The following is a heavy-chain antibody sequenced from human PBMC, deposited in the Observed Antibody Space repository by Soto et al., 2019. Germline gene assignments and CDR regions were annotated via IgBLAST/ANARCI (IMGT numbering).Heavy chain of an antibody. J-gene: IGHJ6*03. V-gene: IGHV3-7*01. CDR1: GFTFSSYW. D-gene: IGHD3-22*01. Sequence: GGSLRLSCAASGFTFSSYWMSWVRQAPGKGLEWVANIKQDGSEKYYVDSVKGRFTISRDNAKNSLYLQMNSLRVEDTAVYYCARVDSSGYYYYYYYMDVWGKGTTVTVSS. CDR3: ARVDSSGYYYYYYYMDV. CDR2: IKQDGSEK.